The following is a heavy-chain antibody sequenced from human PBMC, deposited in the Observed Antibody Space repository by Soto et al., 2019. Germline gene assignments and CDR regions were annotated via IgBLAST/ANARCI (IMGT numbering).Heavy chain of an antibody. CDR1: GFSLSNARMG. J-gene: IGHJ6*02. CDR2: IFSNDEK. CDR3: ARIDYCNSGGMDV. D-gene: IGHD4-4*01. Sequence: QVTLKESGPVLVKPTETLTLTCTVSGFSLSNARMGVSWIRQPPAKALEWLAHIFSNDEKSYSTSLKSRLTISKDPSKSQVVLTMTTMDPVDTATYYCARIDYCNSGGMDVWGQGTTVTVSS. V-gene: IGHV2-26*01.